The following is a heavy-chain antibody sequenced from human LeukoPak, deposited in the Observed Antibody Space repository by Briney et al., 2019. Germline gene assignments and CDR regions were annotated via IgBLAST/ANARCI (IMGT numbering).Heavy chain of an antibody. J-gene: IGHJ6*04. D-gene: IGHD2-21*01. V-gene: IGHV3-15*05. CDR2: IKSEGEGATT. Sequence: GGSLRLSCVSSGFAINTAGMSWVRQAPGKGVEWLGHIKSEGEGATTDYAAPAKGRFAISRDDSENMVYLQMNSLKIDDTAIYYCIAHFPYFCGFDVWGKGTTVIVSS. CDR1: GFAINTAG. CDR3: IAHFPYFCGFDV.